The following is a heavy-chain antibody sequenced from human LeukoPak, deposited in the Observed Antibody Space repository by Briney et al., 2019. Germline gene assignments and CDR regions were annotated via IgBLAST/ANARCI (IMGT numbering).Heavy chain of an antibody. D-gene: IGHD1-26*01. CDR1: GFTFNTYW. J-gene: IGHJ4*02. Sequence: GGSLRLSCVASGFTFNTYWMHWVRQAPGKGLVWVARINSDGRSTSYADSVKGRFTISRDNARKTLYLQMNSLRDEETAVYYCARDQRGATRIDYWGQGTPVTVSS. V-gene: IGHV3-74*01. CDR3: ARDQRGATRIDY. CDR2: INSDGRST.